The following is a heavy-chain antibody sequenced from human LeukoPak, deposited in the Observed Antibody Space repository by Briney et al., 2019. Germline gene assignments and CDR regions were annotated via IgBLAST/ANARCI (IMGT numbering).Heavy chain of an antibody. CDR3: ARGRAFDI. Sequence: SETRSLTCAVYGGSFSGYYWSWIRQPPGKGLEWIGEINHSGSTNYNPSLKSRVTISVDTSKNQFSLKLSSVTAAETAVYYCARGRAFDIWGQGTMVTVSS. CDR2: INHSGST. J-gene: IGHJ3*02. V-gene: IGHV4-34*01. CDR1: GGSFSGYY.